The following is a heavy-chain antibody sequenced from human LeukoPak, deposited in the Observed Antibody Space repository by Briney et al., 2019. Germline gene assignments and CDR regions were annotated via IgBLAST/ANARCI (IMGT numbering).Heavy chain of an antibody. J-gene: IGHJ4*02. Sequence: SETLSLTCSVSGGSSSSSSYYWGWIRQPPGKGLEWIGSIHDSGSTDYNPPLKSRVTISVDTSKNQFSLKLSSVTAADTAVYYCARLCGGNSNNYYCDYWGQGTLVTVSS. CDR2: IHDSGST. D-gene: IGHD4-23*01. V-gene: IGHV4-39*01. CDR3: ARLCGGNSNNYYCDY. CDR1: GGSSSSSSYY.